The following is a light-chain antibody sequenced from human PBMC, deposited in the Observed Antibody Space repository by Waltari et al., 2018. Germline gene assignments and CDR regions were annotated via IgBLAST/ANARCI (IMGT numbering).Light chain of an antibody. J-gene: IGLJ3*02. CDR1: SSDVISDNH. CDR3: SSYTSSSTWV. Sequence: QSALTQPASVSGSPGQSITISCTATSSDVISDNHVSWYQQHPGKAPKVMIYDVDNRPSGVSIRFSGPRSGNTASLTISGLQAEDEADYYCSSYTSSSTWVFGGGTRLTVL. V-gene: IGLV2-14*03. CDR2: DVD.